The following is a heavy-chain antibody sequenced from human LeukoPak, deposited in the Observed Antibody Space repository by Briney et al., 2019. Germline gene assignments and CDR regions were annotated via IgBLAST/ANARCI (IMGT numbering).Heavy chain of an antibody. CDR2: ISSSSSYI. Sequence: GGSLRLSCAASGFTFSSYSMNWVRQAPGKGLEWVSFISSSSSYIYYADSVRGRFTISRDNAKNSLYLQMNSLRAEDTSLYYCARIGAEGWFGELSNPIDYWGQGTLVTVSS. CDR1: GFTFSSYS. V-gene: IGHV3-21*04. CDR3: ARIGAEGWFGELSNPIDY. D-gene: IGHD3-10*01. J-gene: IGHJ4*02.